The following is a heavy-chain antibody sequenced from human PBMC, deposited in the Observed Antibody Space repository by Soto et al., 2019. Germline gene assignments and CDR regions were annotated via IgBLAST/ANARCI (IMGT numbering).Heavy chain of an antibody. CDR2: ISFSGHNT. V-gene: IGHV3-23*01. Sequence: GGSLRLSCVASGFIFTDYAMSWVRQGPGKGLEWVAGISFSGHNTNYADSVKGRFITSRDNSKNTLYLLMNRLRTEDIGIYYCAKIALVGSFGFELARDYWGPGILVTVSS. CDR3: AKIALVGSFGFELARDY. D-gene: IGHD2-8*02. J-gene: IGHJ4*02. CDR1: GFIFTDYA.